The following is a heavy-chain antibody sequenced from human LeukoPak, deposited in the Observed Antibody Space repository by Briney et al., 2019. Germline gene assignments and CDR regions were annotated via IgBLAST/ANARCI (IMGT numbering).Heavy chain of an antibody. D-gene: IGHD2-15*01. CDR1: GGSISTSNYY. CDR3: ARSSRPLLRDPDY. V-gene: IGHV3-21*01. J-gene: IGHJ4*02. CDR2: ISSSSSYI. Sequence: ETLSLTCTVSGGSISTSNYYWGWIRQPPGKGLEWVSSISSSSSYIYYADSVKGRFTISRDNAKNSLYLQMNSLRAEDTAVYYCARSSRPLLRDPDYWGQGTLVTVSS.